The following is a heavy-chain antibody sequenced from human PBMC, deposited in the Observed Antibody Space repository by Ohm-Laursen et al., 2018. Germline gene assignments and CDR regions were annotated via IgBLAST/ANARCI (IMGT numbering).Heavy chain of an antibody. Sequence: SLRLSCTASGFTFSSYWMHWVRQAPGKGLVWVSHINSDGSATTYADSVKGRFTISRDNAKNTLYLQMNSLRAEDTAVFYCAKGTAYQLLSHNWVDSWGQGTLVTVSS. V-gene: IGHV3-74*01. CDR1: GFTFSSYW. CDR2: INSDGSAT. D-gene: IGHD2-2*01. CDR3: AKGTAYQLLSHNWVDS. J-gene: IGHJ5*01.